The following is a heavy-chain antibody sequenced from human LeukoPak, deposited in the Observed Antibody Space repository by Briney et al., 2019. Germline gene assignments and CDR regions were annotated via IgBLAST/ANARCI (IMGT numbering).Heavy chain of an antibody. V-gene: IGHV1-69*13. J-gene: IGHJ4*02. CDR1: GGTFSSYA. CDR2: IIPIFGTA. CDR3: ARDLGYCSGGSCYGDY. Sequence: SVKVSCKASGGTFSSYAISWVRQAPGQGLEWIGGIIPIFGTANYAQKFQGRVTITADESTSTAYMELSSLRSGDTAVYYCARDLGYCSGGSCYGDYWGQGTLVTVSS. D-gene: IGHD2-15*01.